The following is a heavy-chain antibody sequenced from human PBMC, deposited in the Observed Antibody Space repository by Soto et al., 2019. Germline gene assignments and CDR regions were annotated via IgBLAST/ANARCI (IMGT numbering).Heavy chain of an antibody. J-gene: IGHJ2*01. CDR1: GGSISGGVYY. CDR2: IFDSVST. Sequence: TLSLTCTVSGGSISGGVYYWSWIRQPPGKGLEWIGYIFDSVSTYYNPSLKSRVTISVDTSKNQFCLRLSSVTAADTAVYYCARELIPPTTYWCFDRWGRGTLVTVSS. D-gene: IGHD1-26*01. V-gene: IGHV4-30-4*01. CDR3: ARELIPPTTYWCFDR.